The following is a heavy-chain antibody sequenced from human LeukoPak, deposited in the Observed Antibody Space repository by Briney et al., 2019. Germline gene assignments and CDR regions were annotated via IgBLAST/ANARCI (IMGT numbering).Heavy chain of an antibody. J-gene: IGHJ5*02. V-gene: IGHV3-48*01. CDR2: ISSSSSTI. CDR1: GFTFTGSA. CDR3: ARDPYYGDYA. Sequence: GGSLRLSCAASGFTFTGSAMSWVRQAPGKGLEWVSYISSSSSTIYYADSVKGRFTISRDNAKNSLYLQMNSLRAEDTAVYYCARDPYYGDYAWGQGTLVTVSS. D-gene: IGHD4-17*01.